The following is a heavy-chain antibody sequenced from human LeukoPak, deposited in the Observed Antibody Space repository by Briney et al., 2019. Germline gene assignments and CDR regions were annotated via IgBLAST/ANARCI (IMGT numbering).Heavy chain of an antibody. D-gene: IGHD6-6*01. CDR2: IIPIFGTA. Sequence: SVKVSCKASGGTFSSYAIGWVRQAPGQGLEWMGGIIPIFGTANYAQKFQGRVTITADESTSTAYMELSSLRSEDTAVYYCASTATRIAAYRFDYWGQGTLVTVSS. CDR1: GGTFSSYA. V-gene: IGHV1-69*13. CDR3: ASTATRIAAYRFDY. J-gene: IGHJ4*02.